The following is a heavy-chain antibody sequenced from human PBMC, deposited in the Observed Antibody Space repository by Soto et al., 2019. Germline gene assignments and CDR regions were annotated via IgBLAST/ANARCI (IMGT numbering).Heavy chain of an antibody. Sequence: EVQLVESGGGLIQPGGSLRLSCAASRFTVSSNYMSWVRQAPGKGLEWVSLIYSGGSTYYADSVKGRFTISRDNSKNTLYLQMNSLRAEDTAVYYCARPLDSNSDYYYGMDVWGQGTTVTVSS. J-gene: IGHJ6*02. CDR3: ARPLDSNSDYYYGMDV. D-gene: IGHD6-6*01. V-gene: IGHV3-53*01. CDR1: RFTVSSNY. CDR2: IYSGGST.